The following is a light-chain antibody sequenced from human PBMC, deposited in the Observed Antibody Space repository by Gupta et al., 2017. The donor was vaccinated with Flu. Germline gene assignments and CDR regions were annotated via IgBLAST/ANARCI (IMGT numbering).Light chain of an antibody. CDR2: EHN. V-gene: IGLV1-51*02. CDR3: GTWDSSLSVGV. CDR1: SSNTGNNY. J-gene: IGLJ3*02. Sequence: QPPSVSAAPGQEVTISCSGSSSNTGNNYVSWYQQLPGTAPRLLIYEHNKRPSAIPNRFSGSKSGTSTTVGITGLQTGDEADYYCGTWDSSLSVGVFGGGTKLTVL.